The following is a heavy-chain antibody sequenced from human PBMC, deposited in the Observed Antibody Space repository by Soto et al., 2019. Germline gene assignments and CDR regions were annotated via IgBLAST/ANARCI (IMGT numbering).Heavy chain of an antibody. J-gene: IGHJ5*02. D-gene: IGHD2-15*01. Sequence: QVQLVQSGAEVKKPGASVKVSCKASGYTFTSYGISWVRQAPGQGLEWMGWLSAYNGNTNYAQKLQGRVTMTTDTDTSPAYMGLRSLRSDYTAVYYCARDPIVDSSCFDPWGQGTLVTASS. V-gene: IGHV1-18*01. CDR1: GYTFTSYG. CDR2: LSAYNGNT. CDR3: ARDPIVDSSCFDP.